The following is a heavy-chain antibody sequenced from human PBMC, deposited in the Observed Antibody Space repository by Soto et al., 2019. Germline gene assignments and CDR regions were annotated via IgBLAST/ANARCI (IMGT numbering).Heavy chain of an antibody. Sequence: GGSLRLSCAASGFTFSSYGMHWVRQAPGKGLEWVAVISYDGSNKYYADSVKGRFTISRDNSKNSLYLQMNSLRAEDTAVYYCARDEWPGDSSGYYDYWGQGTLVTVSS. CDR2: ISYDGSNK. V-gene: IGHV3-30*03. J-gene: IGHJ4*02. CDR3: ARDEWPGDSSGYYDY. CDR1: GFTFSSYG. D-gene: IGHD3-22*01.